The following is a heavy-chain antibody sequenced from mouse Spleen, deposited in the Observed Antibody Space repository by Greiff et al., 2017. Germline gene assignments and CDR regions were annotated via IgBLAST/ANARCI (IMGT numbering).Heavy chain of an antibody. D-gene: IGHD2-2*01. J-gene: IGHJ4*01. CDR3: ARNRGLRRGDYAMDY. Sequence: QVQLKQSGPGLVQPSQSLSITCTVSGFSLTSYGVHWVRQSPGKGLEWLGVIWSGGSTDYNAAFISRLSISKDNSKSQVFFKMNSLQANDTAIYYCARNRGLRRGDYAMDYWGQGTSVTVSS. CDR1: GFSLTSYG. CDR2: IWSGGST. V-gene: IGHV2-2*02.